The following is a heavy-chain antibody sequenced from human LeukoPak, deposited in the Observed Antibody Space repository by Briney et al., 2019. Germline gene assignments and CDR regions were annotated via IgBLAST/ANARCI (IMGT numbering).Heavy chain of an antibody. Sequence: GGSLRLSCAASGFTFSSYAMHWVRQAPGKGLEWVAVISYDGSNKYYADSVKGRLTISRDNSKNTLYLQMNSLRAEDTAVYYCARDFWSGFYYYYYMDVWGKGTTVTVSS. V-gene: IGHV3-30*04. CDR3: ARDFWSGFYYYYYMDV. CDR2: ISYDGSNK. D-gene: IGHD3-3*01. CDR1: GFTFSSYA. J-gene: IGHJ6*03.